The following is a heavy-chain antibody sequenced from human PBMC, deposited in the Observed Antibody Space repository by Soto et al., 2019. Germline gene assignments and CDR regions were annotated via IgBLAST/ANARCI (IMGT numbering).Heavy chain of an antibody. CDR1: GFTLSSYS. D-gene: IGHD4-17*01. V-gene: IGHV3-48*01. CDR3: ARGVGDYAVIGDAFDI. J-gene: IGHJ3*02. Sequence: GGSLRLSCAASGFTLSSYSMNWVRQAPGKGLEWVSYISSSSSTIYYADSVKGRFTISRDNAKNSLYLQMNSLRAEDTAVYYCARGVGDYAVIGDAFDIWGQGTMVTVSS. CDR2: ISSSSSTI.